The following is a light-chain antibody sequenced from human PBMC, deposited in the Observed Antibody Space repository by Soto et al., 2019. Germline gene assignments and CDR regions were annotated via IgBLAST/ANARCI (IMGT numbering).Light chain of an antibody. V-gene: IGKV3-11*01. J-gene: IGKJ4*01. CDR2: DAS. CDR1: QSVNIY. CDR3: QQYNNWPLT. Sequence: EIVLTQSPATLSLSPGARAPLSCRASQSVNIYLAWYQQNPGQAPRLLIYDASNRATGIPARFSGSGSGTDFTLTISSLEPEDIAVYYCQQYNNWPLTFGGGTKVDIK.